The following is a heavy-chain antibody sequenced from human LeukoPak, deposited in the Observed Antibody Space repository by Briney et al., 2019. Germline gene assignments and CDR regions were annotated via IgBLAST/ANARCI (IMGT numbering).Heavy chain of an antibody. D-gene: IGHD3-10*01. CDR1: GYTFTSYD. J-gene: IGHJ4*02. V-gene: IGHV1-8*01. Sequence: ASVKVSCKASGYTFTSYDINLVRQATGQGLEWMEWMNPNSGNTGYAQKFQGRVTMTRNTSISTAYMELSSLRSEDTAVYYCARGDYYGSGSRFDYWGQGTLVTVSS. CDR3: ARGDYYGSGSRFDY. CDR2: MNPNSGNT.